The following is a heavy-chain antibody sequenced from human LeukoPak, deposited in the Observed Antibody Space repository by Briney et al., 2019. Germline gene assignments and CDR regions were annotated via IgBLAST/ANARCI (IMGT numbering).Heavy chain of an antibody. V-gene: IGHV3-66*02. CDR2: IYSGGST. Sequence: PGGSLRLSCAASGFTVSSNYMSWVRQAPGKGLEWVSVIYSGGSTYYADSVKGRFTISRDDSKNTLYLQMNSLRAEDTAVYYCASQKAWAFDIWGQGTMVTVSS. CDR1: GFTVSSNY. CDR3: ASQKAWAFDI. J-gene: IGHJ3*02.